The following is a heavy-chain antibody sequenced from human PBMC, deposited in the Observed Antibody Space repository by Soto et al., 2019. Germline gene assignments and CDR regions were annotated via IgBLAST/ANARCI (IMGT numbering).Heavy chain of an antibody. V-gene: IGHV4-31*03. J-gene: IGHJ4*02. CDR3: ARAAYGSVSYLH. CDR1: GGSISGGGYY. Sequence: SETLSLTCTVSGGSISGGGYYWSWIRQHPGKGLEWIGYIYYSGSTYYNPSLKSRVTISVDTSKNQFSLKLSSVTAADTAVYYCARAAYGSVSYLHWGQGTLVTVSS. D-gene: IGHD3-10*01. CDR2: IYYSGST.